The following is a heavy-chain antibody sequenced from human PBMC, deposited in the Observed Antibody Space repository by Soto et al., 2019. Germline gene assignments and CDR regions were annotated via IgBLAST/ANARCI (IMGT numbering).Heavy chain of an antibody. CDR2: IYHSGST. Sequence: TLSLTCAVSGGSISSDNWWNWVRQPPGKGLEWIGEIYHSGSTNYNPSLKSRVTISIDKSKNKFSLNLTFVTAADTAVYFCATEPSNDAVDVWGHGTMVTVSS. CDR1: GGSISSDNW. V-gene: IGHV4-4*01. CDR3: ATEPSNDAVDV. J-gene: IGHJ3*01.